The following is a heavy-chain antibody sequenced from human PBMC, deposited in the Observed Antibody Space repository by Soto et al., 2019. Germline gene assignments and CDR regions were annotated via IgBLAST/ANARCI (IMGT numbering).Heavy chain of an antibody. CDR2: IYWDDDK. CDR1: GFSLTTSGVG. J-gene: IGHJ5*02. CDR3: AQSLWRGYNAWFDP. Sequence: QITLKESGPTRVKPTQTLTLTCTFSGFSLTTSGVGVGWIRQPPGKALEWLALIYWDDDKRYSPSLKTRLTIPQDTSKNRVVLTMTNMDPVDTATYYCAQSLWRGYNAWFDPWGQGTLVTVSS. D-gene: IGHD3-3*01. V-gene: IGHV2-5*02.